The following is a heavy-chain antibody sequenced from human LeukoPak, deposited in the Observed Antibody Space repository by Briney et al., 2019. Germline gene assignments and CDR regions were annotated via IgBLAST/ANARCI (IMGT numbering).Heavy chain of an antibody. V-gene: IGHV3-11*01. Sequence: GGSLRLSCAASGFTFSDYYMSWIRQAPGKGLEWVSYISSSGSTIYYADSVKGRFTISRDNAKNSLYLQMNSLRAEDTAVYYCARAANRDIVVATTLYYYYYYMDVWGKGATVTVSS. D-gene: IGHD2-2*01. CDR2: ISSSGSTI. CDR1: GFTFSDYY. CDR3: ARAANRDIVVATTLYYYYYYMDV. J-gene: IGHJ6*03.